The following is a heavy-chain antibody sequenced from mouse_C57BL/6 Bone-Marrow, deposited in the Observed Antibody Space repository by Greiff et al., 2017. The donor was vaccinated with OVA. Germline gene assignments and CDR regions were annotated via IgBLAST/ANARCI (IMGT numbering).Heavy chain of an antibody. D-gene: IGHD2-4*01. CDR3: AREGAPYDYDLYWYFDV. V-gene: IGHV1-9*01. CDR1: GYTFTGYW. CDR2: ILPGSGST. J-gene: IGHJ1*03. Sequence: VQLQESGAELMKPGASVKLSCKATGYTFTGYWIEWVKQRPGHGLEWIGEILPGSGSTNYNEKFKGKATFTADTSSNTASMQLSSLTTEDSAIYYCAREGAPYDYDLYWYFDVWGTGTTVTVSS.